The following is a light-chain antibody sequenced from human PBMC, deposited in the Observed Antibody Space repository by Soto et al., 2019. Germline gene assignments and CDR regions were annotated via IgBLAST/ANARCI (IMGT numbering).Light chain of an antibody. V-gene: IGKV3-15*01. CDR2: GAS. Sequence: EIVMTQSPATLSVSPGERATLSCRASQSVNNNLAWYQQKPGRAPRLLIYGASTRATGVPARFTASGSGTEFTLTISSLQSEDLGIYFCQEYNDWPPLTFGGGTKGDIK. CDR1: QSVNNN. J-gene: IGKJ4*01. CDR3: QEYNDWPPLT.